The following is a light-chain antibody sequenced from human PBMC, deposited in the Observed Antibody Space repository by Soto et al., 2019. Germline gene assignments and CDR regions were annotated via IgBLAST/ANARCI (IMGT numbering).Light chain of an antibody. CDR3: QQYVNTVRT. Sequence: EIVLTQSPGTLSLYPGERATLSCRASQTISNSYLAWYQHKSGQAPRLLISAASSRATGIPDRFSGSGSGTDFTLTISRLEPEDFAVYYCQQYVNTVRTFGQGTKVDIK. CDR1: QTISNSY. CDR2: AAS. V-gene: IGKV3-20*01. J-gene: IGKJ1*01.